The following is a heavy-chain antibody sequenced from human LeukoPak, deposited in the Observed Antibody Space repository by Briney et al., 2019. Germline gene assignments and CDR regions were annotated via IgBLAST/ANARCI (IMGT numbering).Heavy chain of an antibody. D-gene: IGHD1-26*01. Sequence: GGSLRLSCAASGFIVSTNYMTWVRQAPGKGLEWVSIIYSGGSTYYADSVKGRFTISRDISKNTLYPQMNSLRAEDTAVYYCARDYSGSAYWGQGTLVTVSS. CDR3: ARDYSGSAY. J-gene: IGHJ4*02. V-gene: IGHV3-53*01. CDR1: GFIVSTNY. CDR2: IYSGGST.